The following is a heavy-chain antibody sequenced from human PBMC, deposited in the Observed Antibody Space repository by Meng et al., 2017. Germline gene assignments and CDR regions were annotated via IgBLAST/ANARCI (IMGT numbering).Heavy chain of an antibody. D-gene: IGHD2-15*01. CDR3: ALVAAASYFDY. Sequence: GGSLRLSCAASGFTFSSYAMHWVRQAPGKGLEGVAVISYGGSNKYYADSVKGRFTISRDNSKNTLYLQMNSLRAEDTAVYYCALVAAASYFDYWGQGTLVTVSS. CDR2: ISYGGSNK. CDR1: GFTFSSYA. V-gene: IGHV3-30*04. J-gene: IGHJ4*02.